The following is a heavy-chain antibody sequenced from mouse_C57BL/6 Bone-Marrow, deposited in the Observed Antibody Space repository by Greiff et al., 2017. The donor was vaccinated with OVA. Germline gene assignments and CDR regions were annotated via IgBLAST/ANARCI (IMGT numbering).Heavy chain of an antibody. V-gene: IGHV7-3*01. CDR1: GFTFTDYY. J-gene: IGHJ2*01. D-gene: IGHD1-1*01. Sequence: DVQLVESGGGLVQPGGSLSLFCAASGFTFTDYYMSWVRQPPGKALEWLGFIRNKANGYTTEYSASVKGRFTISRDNSQSILYLQMNALRAEDSATYYCARYIHYGSMVFDYWGQGTTLTVSS. CDR2: IRNKANGYTT. CDR3: ARYIHYGSMVFDY.